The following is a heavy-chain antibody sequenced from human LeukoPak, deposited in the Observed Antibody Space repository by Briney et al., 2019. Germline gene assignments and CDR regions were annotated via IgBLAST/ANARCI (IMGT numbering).Heavy chain of an antibody. V-gene: IGHV1-8*03. CDR1: GGTFSSYD. CDR3: ARVLWFGELAG. J-gene: IGHJ4*02. CDR2: MNPNSGNT. D-gene: IGHD3-10*01. Sequence: ASVKVSCKASGGTFSSYDINWVRQATGQGLEWMGWMNPNSGNTGYAQKFQGRVTITRNTSISTAYMELSSLRSEDTAVYYCARVLWFGELAGWGQGTLVTVSS.